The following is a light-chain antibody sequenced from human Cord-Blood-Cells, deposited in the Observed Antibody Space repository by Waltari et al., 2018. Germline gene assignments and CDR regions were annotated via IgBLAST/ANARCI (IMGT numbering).Light chain of an antibody. V-gene: IGKV1-39*01. CDR2: AAS. CDR3: QQSYSTPG. J-gene: IGKJ4*01. Sequence: DIQMTQSPSSLSPSVGDRVTITCRASQSISSYLNWYQQKPGKAPKLLIYAASSLQSGVPSRFSGSGSGTDFTLTISSLQPEDFATYYCQQSYSTPGFGGGTKVEIK. CDR1: QSISSY.